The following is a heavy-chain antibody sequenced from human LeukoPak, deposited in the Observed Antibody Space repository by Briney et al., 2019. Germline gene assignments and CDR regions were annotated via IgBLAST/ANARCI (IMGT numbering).Heavy chain of an antibody. V-gene: IGHV3-23*01. Sequence: GGSLRLSCAASGFTFSSYAMSWVRQAPGKGLEWVSAISGSGGSTYYADSVKGRFTISRDNSKNTLFLQMNSLRAEDTAVYYCASQGWNDGYFDYWGQGTLVTVSS. J-gene: IGHJ4*02. D-gene: IGHD1-1*01. CDR3: ASQGWNDGYFDY. CDR1: GFTFSSYA. CDR2: ISGSGGST.